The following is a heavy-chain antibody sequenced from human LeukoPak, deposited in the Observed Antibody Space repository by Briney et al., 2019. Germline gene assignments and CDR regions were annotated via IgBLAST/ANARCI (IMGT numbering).Heavy chain of an antibody. D-gene: IGHD3-22*01. CDR3: AREGHYYDSSGYYPVFDY. CDR2: INHSGST. V-gene: IGHV4-34*01. J-gene: IGHJ4*02. CDR1: GGSFSGYY. Sequence: SETLSLTCAVYGGSFSGYYWSWIRQPPGKGLEWIGEINHSGSTYYNPSLKSRVTISVDTSKNQFSLKLSSVTAADTAVYYCAREGHYYDSSGYYPVFDYWGQGTLVTVSS.